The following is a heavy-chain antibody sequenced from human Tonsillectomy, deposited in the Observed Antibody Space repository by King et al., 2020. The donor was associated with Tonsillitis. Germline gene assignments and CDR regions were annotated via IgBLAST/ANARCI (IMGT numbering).Heavy chain of an antibody. V-gene: IGHV3-23*04. CDR2: ISGSGSGT. J-gene: IGHJ1*01. CDR1: GFTFDSHA. CDR3: ARSPIFSVPQGWGTDF. D-gene: IGHD3-3*01. Sequence: DVQLVESGGGLVQPGGSLRLSCAASGFTFDSHAMTWVPQAPGKGLEWVSGISGSGSGTYYADSAEGRFTISRDNSKNTLYLQLNSLRAEDTAVYYCARSPIFSVPQGWGTDFWGQGTLVTVSS.